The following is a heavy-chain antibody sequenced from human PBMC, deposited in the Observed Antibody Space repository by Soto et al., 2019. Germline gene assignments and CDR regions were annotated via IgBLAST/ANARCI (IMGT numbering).Heavy chain of an antibody. Sequence: SVKVSCKASGGTFSSYAISWVRQAPGQGLEWMGGIIPIFGTANYAQKFQGRVTITADKSTSTAYMELSSLRSEDTAVYYCARDLVATGPLDYWGQGTLVTVSS. CDR1: GGTFSSYA. D-gene: IGHD5-12*01. J-gene: IGHJ4*02. CDR3: ARDLVATGPLDY. V-gene: IGHV1-69*06. CDR2: IIPIFGTA.